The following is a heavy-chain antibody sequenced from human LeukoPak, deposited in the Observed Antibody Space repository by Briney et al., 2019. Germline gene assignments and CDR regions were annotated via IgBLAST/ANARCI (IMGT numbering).Heavy chain of an antibody. Sequence: GGSLRLSCAASGFTFSSYSMNWVRQAPGKGLEWVSSISSSSSYIYYADSVKGRFTISRDNAKNSLYLQMNSLRAEDTAVYYCARGFQHSSSSPIREDYWGQGTLVTVSS. CDR1: GFTFSSYS. CDR2: ISSSSSYI. D-gene: IGHD6-6*01. J-gene: IGHJ4*02. CDR3: ARGFQHSSSSPIREDY. V-gene: IGHV3-21*01.